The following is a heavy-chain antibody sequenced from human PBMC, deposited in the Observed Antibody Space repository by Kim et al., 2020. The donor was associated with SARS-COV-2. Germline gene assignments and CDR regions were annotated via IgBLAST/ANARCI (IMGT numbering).Heavy chain of an antibody. J-gene: IGHJ4*02. CDR3: AKDLSRSDSLFDY. Sequence: YPDSVKGRFTVSRDNARDSVYLQMNSLRVEDTAVYYCAKDLSRSDSLFDYWGQGTLVTVSS. D-gene: IGHD5-12*01. V-gene: IGHV3-21*01.